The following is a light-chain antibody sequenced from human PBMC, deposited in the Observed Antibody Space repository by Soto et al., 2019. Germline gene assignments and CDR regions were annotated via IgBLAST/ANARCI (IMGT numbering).Light chain of an antibody. J-gene: IGKJ4*01. CDR3: QQYNSYPLT. Sequence: DMQMTQSPSSLSASVGDRVTITCRTSLSVTTYLNWYQQKPGKAPKLLIYAASSLESGVPSRFSGSGSGTEFTLTISSLQPDDFATYYCQQYNSYPLTFGGGTKVDIK. V-gene: IGKV1-5*01. CDR2: AAS. CDR1: LSVTTY.